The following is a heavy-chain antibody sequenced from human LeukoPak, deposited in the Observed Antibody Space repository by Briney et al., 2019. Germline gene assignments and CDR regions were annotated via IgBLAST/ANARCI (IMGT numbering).Heavy chain of an antibody. V-gene: IGHV1-69*04. CDR2: IIPILGIA. Sequence: ASVKVSCKASGGTFSSYAISWVRQAPGQGLEWMGRIIPILGIANYAQKFQGRVTITADKSTSTAYMELSSLRSEDTAVYYCARPSGTDYYYYGMDVWGQGITVTVSS. CDR3: ARPSGTDYYYYGMDV. CDR1: GGTFSSYA. J-gene: IGHJ6*02.